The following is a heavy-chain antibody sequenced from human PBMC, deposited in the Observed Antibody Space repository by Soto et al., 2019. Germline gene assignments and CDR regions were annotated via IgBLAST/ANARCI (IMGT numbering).Heavy chain of an antibody. V-gene: IGHV1-8*01. Sequence: QVPLVQSGAEVKKPGASVKVSCKASGYTFSRYDINWVRQATGQGLEWMGWMNPNSGNTGYAQKFQGRVTMTRNTSITTAYMELSSLRSDDTAVYFCARGNREHDILTDSYYYYMDVWGKGTTVTVSS. J-gene: IGHJ6*03. CDR2: MNPNSGNT. D-gene: IGHD3-9*01. CDR3: ARGNREHDILTDSYYYYMDV. CDR1: GYTFSRYD.